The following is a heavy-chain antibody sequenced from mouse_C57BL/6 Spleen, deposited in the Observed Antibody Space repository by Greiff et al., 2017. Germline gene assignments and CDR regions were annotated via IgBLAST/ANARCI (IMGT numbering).Heavy chain of an antibody. Sequence: QVQLQPSGAALVKPGASVKISCKASGYAFSSYWMPWVKQRPGKGLAWLVQISPGDGDTNYTGQFQGKATLTADKSSSTAYMQLSSLTSEDSAVDFCARSGPRRYCDVWGTGTTVTVSS. D-gene: IGHD3-1*01. CDR3: ARSGPRRYCDV. CDR1: GYAFSSYW. J-gene: IGHJ1*03. V-gene: IGHV1-80*01. CDR2: ISPGDGDT.